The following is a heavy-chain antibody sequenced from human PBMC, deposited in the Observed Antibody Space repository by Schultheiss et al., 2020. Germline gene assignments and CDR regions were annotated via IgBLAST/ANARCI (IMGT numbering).Heavy chain of an antibody. V-gene: IGHV4-31*03. CDR2: IYYSGRT. CDR1: GGSISSSCYY. J-gene: IGHJ5*02. D-gene: IGHD3-16*01. Sequence: SETLSLTCTVSGGSISSSCYYWGWIRQPPGKGLEWIGYIYYSGRTYYNPSLKSRVTISVDTSKNQFSLKLSSVTAADTAVYYCARIPYVAGFGWFDPWGQGALVTVAS. CDR3: ARIPYVAGFGWFDP.